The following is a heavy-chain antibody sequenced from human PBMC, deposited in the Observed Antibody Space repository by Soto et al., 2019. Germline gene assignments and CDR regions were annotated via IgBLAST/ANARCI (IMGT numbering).Heavy chain of an antibody. J-gene: IGHJ3*02. V-gene: IGHV3-11*06. CDR1: GFTFGDSY. Sequence: PGGSLRLSCAGSGFTFGDSYMSWIRQAPGKGLEWLSYISPGSRYPAYADSVKGRFTISRDNAKRSLYLQMTSLRAEDTAVYYSAIVVSSTVVTRGAFDIWGQGTMVTVSS. D-gene: IGHD4-17*01. CDR3: AIVVSSTVVTRGAFDI. CDR2: ISPGSRYP.